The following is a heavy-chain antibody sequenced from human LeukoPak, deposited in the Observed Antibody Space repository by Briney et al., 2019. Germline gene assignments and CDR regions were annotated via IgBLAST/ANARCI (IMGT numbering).Heavy chain of an antibody. J-gene: IGHJ4*02. CDR3: ARVGYYDSSGYYYVFDY. Sequence: PGGSLRLSCAASGFTFSSYSMNWVRQAPGKGLEWVSSISSSSSYIYYADSVKSRFTISRDNAKNSLYLQMNSLRAEDTAVYYCARVGYYDSSGYYYVFDYWGQGTLVTVSS. D-gene: IGHD3-22*01. V-gene: IGHV3-21*01. CDR1: GFTFSSYS. CDR2: ISSSSSYI.